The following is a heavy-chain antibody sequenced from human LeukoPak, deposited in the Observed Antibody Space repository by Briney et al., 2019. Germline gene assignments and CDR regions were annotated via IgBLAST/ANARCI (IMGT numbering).Heavy chain of an antibody. D-gene: IGHD1-14*01. J-gene: IGHJ5*02. CDR1: GYTFTSYY. Sequence: ASVKVSCKASGYTFTSYYMHWVRQAPGQGLEWMGIINPSGGSTSYAQKFQGRVTMTRDTSTSTVYMELSSLRSEDTAVYYCARAATYRFRTGWFDPWGLGTLVTVSS. CDR3: ARAATYRFRTGWFDP. CDR2: INPSGGST. V-gene: IGHV1-46*01.